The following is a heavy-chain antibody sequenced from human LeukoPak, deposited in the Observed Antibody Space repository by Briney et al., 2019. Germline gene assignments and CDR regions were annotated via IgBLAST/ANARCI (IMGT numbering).Heavy chain of an antibody. CDR3: ARGTLDYYLDFDY. J-gene: IGHJ4*02. V-gene: IGHV4-4*09. Sequence: PSETLSLTCSVSGGSVSSYYWSWIRQPPGKGLEWIGYIYSSGSTNYNPSLKSRVTISVDTSKNQFSLKLSSVTAADTAVYYCARGTLDYYLDFDYWGQGTLVTVSS. D-gene: IGHD1-26*01. CDR2: IYSSGST. CDR1: GGSVSSYY.